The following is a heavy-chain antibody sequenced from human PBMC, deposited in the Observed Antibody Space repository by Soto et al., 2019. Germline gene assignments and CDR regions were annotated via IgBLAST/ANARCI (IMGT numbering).Heavy chain of an antibody. V-gene: IGHV1-69*01. CDR1: GGTFSSYA. CDR3: ARGSHELSY. CDR2: IIPSCGTA. D-gene: IGHD2-15*01. J-gene: IGHJ4*02. Sequence: QVQLVQSGAEVKKPGSSVKVSCNASGGTFSSYAINWVRQAPGQGLEWMGGIIPSCGTANSAQKFQGRVTITADEFTTTAYMELSSLRFEDTAVYHCARGSHELSYWGQGTLVTVSS.